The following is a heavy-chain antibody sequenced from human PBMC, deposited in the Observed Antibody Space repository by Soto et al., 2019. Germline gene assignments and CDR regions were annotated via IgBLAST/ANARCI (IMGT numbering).Heavy chain of an antibody. Sequence: QVQLVQSGAEVKKPGASVKVSCKASEYTFTSYAMHWVRQAPGQRLEWMGWINAGNGNTKYSQKFQGRVTITRDTSASTAYMELSSLRSEDTAVYYCARDPVRAGTTSFGWFDPWGQGTLVTVSS. D-gene: IGHD1-1*01. CDR3: ARDPVRAGTTSFGWFDP. J-gene: IGHJ5*02. CDR1: EYTFTSYA. CDR2: INAGNGNT. V-gene: IGHV1-3*01.